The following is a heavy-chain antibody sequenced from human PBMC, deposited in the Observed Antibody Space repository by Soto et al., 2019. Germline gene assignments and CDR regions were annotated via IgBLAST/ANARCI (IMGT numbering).Heavy chain of an antibody. CDR1: GFTFSDYY. CDR3: SRDWRGDYYFYY. Sequence: PGGSLRLSCAASGFTFSDYYMSWIRQVPGKGLEWVSYISTSGTSINYADSVKGRFTISRDNAKNSLYLQMNSLRDEDTAVYYFSRDWRGDYYFYYWAQGSLVTVSS. J-gene: IGHJ4*02. CDR2: ISTSGTSI. D-gene: IGHD3-3*01. V-gene: IGHV3-11*01.